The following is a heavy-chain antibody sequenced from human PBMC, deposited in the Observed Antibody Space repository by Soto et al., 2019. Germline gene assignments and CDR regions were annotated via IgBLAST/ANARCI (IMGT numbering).Heavy chain of an antibody. V-gene: IGHV3-30*18. D-gene: IGHD5-18*01. CDR3: ANGDTAMITPYYYYYYGMDV. CDR2: ISYDGSNK. Sequence: GGSLRLSCAASGFTFSSYGMHWVRQAPGKGLEWVAVISYDGSNKYYADSVKGRFTISRDNSKNTLYLQMNSLRAEDTAVYYCANGDTAMITPYYYYYYGMDVWGQGTTVTVSS. J-gene: IGHJ6*02. CDR1: GFTFSSYG.